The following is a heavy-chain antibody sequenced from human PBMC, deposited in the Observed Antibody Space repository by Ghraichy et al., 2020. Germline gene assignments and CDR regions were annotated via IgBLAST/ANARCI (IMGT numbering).Heavy chain of an antibody. J-gene: IGHJ4*02. D-gene: IGHD4-23*01. CDR3: ASGVDYGGNGAQDY. CDR1: GFTFSSYA. V-gene: IGHV3-30-3*01. Sequence: LSLTCAASGFTFSSYAMHWVRQAPGKGLEWVAVISYDGSNKYYADSVKGRFTISRDNSKNTLYLQMNSLRAEDTAVYYCASGVDYGGNGAQDYWGQGTLVTVSS. CDR2: ISYDGSNK.